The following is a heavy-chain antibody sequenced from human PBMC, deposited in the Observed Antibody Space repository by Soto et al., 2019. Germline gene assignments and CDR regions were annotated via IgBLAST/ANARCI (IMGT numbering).Heavy chain of an antibody. V-gene: IGHV5-51*01. Sequence: GESLKISCKGSAYTFSTYWIGWVRQMPGKGLEWMGIIYPGDSDTRYSPSFRGQVTISVDKSIYTAYLQWSSLRASDTAVYSCARVAVVPSAPGSYYYAMDVWGQGTTVTVSS. CDR3: ARVAVVPSAPGSYYYAMDV. D-gene: IGHD2-2*01. J-gene: IGHJ6*02. CDR1: AYTFSTYW. CDR2: IYPGDSDT.